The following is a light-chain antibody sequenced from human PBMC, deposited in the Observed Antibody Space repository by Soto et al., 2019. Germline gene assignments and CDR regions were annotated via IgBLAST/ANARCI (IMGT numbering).Light chain of an antibody. J-gene: IGKJ5*01. V-gene: IGKV3-11*01. CDR2: DAS. CDR3: QQRSNWPPIT. CDR1: QGVKTF. Sequence: EIVFPQSPATLSLSPGERAPLSCRASQGVKTFLVWYQQRPGQAPRLLIYDASHRAAGIPARFSGSGFGTDFTLTISSLEPEDAAVYYCQQRSNWPPITFGQGTRLENK.